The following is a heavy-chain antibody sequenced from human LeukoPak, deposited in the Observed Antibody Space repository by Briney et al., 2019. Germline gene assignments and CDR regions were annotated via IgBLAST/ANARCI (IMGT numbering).Heavy chain of an antibody. CDR2: IYYSGTT. J-gene: IGHJ4*02. Sequence: SETLSLTCTVSGGSISSGDHYWSWIRQYPEKGLEWIGYIYYSGTTYYNPSLMSRVSISVDTSKNQLSLKLSSVTAADTAVYYCASMNRDGFKYYFDYWGRGTLVTVSS. D-gene: IGHD5-24*01. CDR1: GGSISSGDHY. V-gene: IGHV4-31*03. CDR3: ASMNRDGFKYYFDY.